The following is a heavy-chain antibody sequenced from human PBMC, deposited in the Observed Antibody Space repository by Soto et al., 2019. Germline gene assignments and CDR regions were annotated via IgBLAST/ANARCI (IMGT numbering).Heavy chain of an antibody. J-gene: IGHJ4*02. D-gene: IGHD6-13*01. CDR1: GDSISSYY. CDR2: IYYSGGT. CDR3: ASGFIAAAGTPLSYFDF. V-gene: IGHV4-59*01. Sequence: SETLSLTCTVSGDSISSYYWSCIRQPPGKGLEWIGYIYYSGGTNYNPSLKSRVTISVDTSKNQFSLKLSSVTAAGTAVCYCASGFIAAAGTPLSYFDFWGRGTLVPVSS.